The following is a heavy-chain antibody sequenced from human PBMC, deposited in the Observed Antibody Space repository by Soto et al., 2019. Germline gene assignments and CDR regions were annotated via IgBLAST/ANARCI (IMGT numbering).Heavy chain of an antibody. CDR3: ARDQGGTRGYSGYDAFDY. V-gene: IGHV1-69*01. CDR1: GGTFNRHA. CDR2: IIPMLNKV. Sequence: QVQLVQSGAEVKKPGSAVKVSCRASGGTFNRHAITWVRQAPGQGLEWMGGIIPMLNKVNYAEKLQGRVTITADESTTTVYMELSSLTSEDTAVYFCARDQGGTRGYSGYDAFDYWGQGTLVTVSS. J-gene: IGHJ4*02. D-gene: IGHD5-12*01.